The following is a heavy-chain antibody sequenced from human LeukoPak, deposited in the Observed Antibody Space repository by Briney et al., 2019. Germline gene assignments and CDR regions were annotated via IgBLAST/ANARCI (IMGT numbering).Heavy chain of an antibody. CDR2: IRSKANSYAT. CDR3: TRHLSGYDHRYYYYMDV. D-gene: IGHD5-12*01. CDR1: GFTFSGSA. V-gene: IGHV3-73*01. J-gene: IGHJ6*03. Sequence: GGSLRLSCAASGFTFSGSAMHWVRQASGKGLEWVGRIRSKANSYATAYAASVKGRFTISRDDSKNTAYLQMNSLKTEDTAVYYCTRHLSGYDHRYYYYMDVWGKGTTVTVSS.